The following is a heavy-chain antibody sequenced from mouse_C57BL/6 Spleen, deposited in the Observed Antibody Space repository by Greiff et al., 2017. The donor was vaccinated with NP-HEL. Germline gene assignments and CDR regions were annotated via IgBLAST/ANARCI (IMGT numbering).Heavy chain of an antibody. D-gene: IGHD4-1*01. CDR1: GYSITSGYY. CDR3: ARDHTGTGFAY. V-gene: IGHV3-6*01. Sequence: ESGPGLVKPSQSLSLTCSVTGYSITSGYYWNWIRQFPGNKLEWMGYISYDGSNNYNPSLKNRISITRDTSKNQFFLKLNSVTTEDTATYYCARDHTGTGFAYWGQGTLVTVSA. CDR2: ISYDGSN. J-gene: IGHJ3*01.